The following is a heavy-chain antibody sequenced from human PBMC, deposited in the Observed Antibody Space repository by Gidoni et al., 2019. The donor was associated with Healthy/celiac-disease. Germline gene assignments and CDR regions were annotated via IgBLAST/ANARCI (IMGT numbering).Heavy chain of an antibody. CDR3: ARFPLGGSYWFDP. J-gene: IGHJ5*02. D-gene: IGHD1-26*01. CDR1: GGSFSGYY. CDR2: INHSGST. V-gene: IGHV4-34*01. Sequence: QVQLQQWGAGLLKPSETLSLTCAVYGGSFSGYYWSWIRQPPGKGLEWIGEINHSGSTNYNPSLKSRVTISVDTSKNQFSLKLSSVTAADTAVYYCARFPLGGSYWFDPWGQGTLVTDSS.